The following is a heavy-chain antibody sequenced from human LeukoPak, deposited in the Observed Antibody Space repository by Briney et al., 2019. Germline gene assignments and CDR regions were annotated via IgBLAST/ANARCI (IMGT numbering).Heavy chain of an antibody. Sequence: SETLSLTCAVYGGSFSGYYWSWIRQPPGKGLEWIGEINHSGTTNYNPSLKSRVTISVDTSKNQFSLKLSSVTAADTAVYYCARVGYCTNGVCSQRIFDYWGQGTLVTVSS. J-gene: IGHJ4*02. CDR1: GGSFSGYY. CDR3: ARVGYCTNGVCSQRIFDY. D-gene: IGHD2-8*01. V-gene: IGHV4-34*01. CDR2: INHSGTT.